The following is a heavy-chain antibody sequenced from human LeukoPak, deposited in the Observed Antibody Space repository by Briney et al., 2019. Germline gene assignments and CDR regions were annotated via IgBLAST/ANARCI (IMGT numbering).Heavy chain of an antibody. D-gene: IGHD1-26*01. CDR3: ARDSVGARYDS. CDR1: GFTFSSDG. V-gene: IGHV3-30*03. CDR2: ISYDESST. J-gene: IGHJ4*02. Sequence: PGGSLRLSCAASGFTFSSDGMHWVRQAPGKGLEWVAIISYDESSTSYADSVKGRFTISRDNSKNTLYLQMNSLRGEDTGVYYCARDSVGARYDSWGQGTLVIVSS.